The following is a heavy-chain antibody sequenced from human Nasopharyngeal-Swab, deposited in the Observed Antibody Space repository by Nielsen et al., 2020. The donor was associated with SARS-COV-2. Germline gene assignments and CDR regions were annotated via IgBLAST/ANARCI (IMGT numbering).Heavy chain of an antibody. CDR3: ARDRTYSSGPDYYFDY. D-gene: IGHD6-19*01. V-gene: IGHV4-59*01. CDR1: GASISTYY. Sequence: SETLSLTCTVSGASISTYYWSWIRQSPGTGLESIGCIYYSGSTNYNPSLKSRVTISVDTSKNQFSLKLSSVTAADTAVYYCARDRTYSSGPDYYFDYWGQGTLVTVSS. CDR2: IYYSGST. J-gene: IGHJ4*02.